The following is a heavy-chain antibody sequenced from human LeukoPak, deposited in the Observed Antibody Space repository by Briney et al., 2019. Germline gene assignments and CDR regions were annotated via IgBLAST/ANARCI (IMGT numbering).Heavy chain of an antibody. V-gene: IGHV3-74*01. D-gene: IGHD6-19*01. CDR1: GFTFSSHW. J-gene: IGHJ4*02. CDR3: ARXSRXSXXXXDY. Sequence: GGSLRLSCAASGFTFSSHWMHWVRQAPGKGLVWVSRVNSDGSSTSYAASVEGRFTISRDNAKNTLYLQMNSLRDEDTAVYYCARXSRXSXXXXDYWGQGALVTVSS. CDR2: VNSDGSST.